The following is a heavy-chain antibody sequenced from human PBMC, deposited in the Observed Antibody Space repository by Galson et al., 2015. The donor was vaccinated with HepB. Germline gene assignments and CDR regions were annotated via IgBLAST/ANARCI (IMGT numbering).Heavy chain of an antibody. CDR3: ARAYSSSWYEGLNY. CDR2: MNPNSGNT. CDR1: GYTFTSYD. D-gene: IGHD6-13*01. V-gene: IGHV1-8*01. Sequence: SVKVSCKASGYTFTSYDINWVQQATGQGLEWMGWMNPNSGNTGYAQKFQGRVTMTRNTSISTAYMELSSLRSEDTAVYYCARAYSSSWYEGLNYWGQGTLVTVSS. J-gene: IGHJ4*02.